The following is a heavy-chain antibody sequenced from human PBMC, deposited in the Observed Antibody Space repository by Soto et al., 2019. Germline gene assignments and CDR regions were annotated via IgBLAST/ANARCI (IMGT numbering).Heavy chain of an antibody. CDR3: ARDSGIPGRYWYFGL. V-gene: IGHV1-2*02. CDR2: INPKRGGT. CDR1: GYTFSDYF. J-gene: IGHJ2*01. Sequence: QVQLVQSGAEVKKPGASVKVSCTTYGYTFSDYFLHWVRQAPGQGPVWMGFINPKRGGTEYAQKFQCRVTMTRDTSSSTVYMDLSALTSDDTAIYYCARDSGIPGRYWYFGLWGRGTLVTVSS. D-gene: IGHD2-21*01.